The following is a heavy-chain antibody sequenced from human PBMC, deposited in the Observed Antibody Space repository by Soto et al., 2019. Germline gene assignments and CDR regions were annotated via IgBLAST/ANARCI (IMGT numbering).Heavy chain of an antibody. CDR2: IYYSGST. CDR1: GGSSIGYS. V-gene: IGHV4-59*01. Sequence: LSLTCTVSGGSSIGYSWTWFRQPPGKGLEWIGYIYYSGSTNYNPSLKSRVTISVDTSKNQFSLKLSSVTAADTAVYYCARAGPYYGMDVWGQGTTVTVSS. CDR3: ARAGPYYGMDV. J-gene: IGHJ6*02. D-gene: IGHD3-10*01.